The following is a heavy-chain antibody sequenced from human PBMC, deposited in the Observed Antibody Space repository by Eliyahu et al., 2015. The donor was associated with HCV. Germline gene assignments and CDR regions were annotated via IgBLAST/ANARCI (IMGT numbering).Heavy chain of an antibody. CDR2: IKSKTDGGTT. V-gene: IGHV3-15*01. J-gene: IGHJ6*02. CDR1: GFTFSNAW. CDR3: TTVHGDYVDYYGMDV. D-gene: IGHD4-17*01. Sequence: EVQLVESGGGLVKPGGSLRLSCAASGFTFSNAWMSWVRQAPGKGLEWVGRIKSKTDGGTTDYAAPVKGRFTISRDDSKNTLYLQMNSLKTEDTAVYYCTTVHGDYVDYYGMDVWGQGTTVTVSS.